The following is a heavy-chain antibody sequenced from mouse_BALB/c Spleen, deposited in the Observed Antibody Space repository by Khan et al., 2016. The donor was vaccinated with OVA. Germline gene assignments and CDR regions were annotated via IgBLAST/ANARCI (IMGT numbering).Heavy chain of an antibody. V-gene: IGHV1S81*02. CDR3: ARIKNIVATYFDY. D-gene: IGHD1-1*01. CDR1: GYPFTSYW. J-gene: IGHJ2*01. Sequence: QVQLQQPGAELVKAGASVKMSCKASGYPFTSYWMHWVKQRLGQGLEWFAETNPTNGRTYYNEKFKSKATLTVDKSSSTAYMLLSGPTFEDSAVYYCARIKNIVATYFDYWGQGTTLTVSS. CDR2: TNPTNGRT.